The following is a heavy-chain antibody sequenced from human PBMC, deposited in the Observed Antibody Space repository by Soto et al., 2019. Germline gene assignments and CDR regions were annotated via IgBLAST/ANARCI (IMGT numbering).Heavy chain of an antibody. V-gene: IGHV3-23*01. CDR3: AKPSLGYYDTRYWYFDL. J-gene: IGHJ2*01. Sequence: EVQLLESGGGLVQPGGSVRLSCVASGFTFSSYPMNWVRQAPGKGLEWVSGITSAGASAYYADSVKGRFTISRDNSKNTPYRQMNSLRADDTAVYYCAKPSLGYYDTRYWYFDLWGRGTLVTVSS. D-gene: IGHD3-22*01. CDR1: GFTFSSYP. CDR2: ITSAGASA.